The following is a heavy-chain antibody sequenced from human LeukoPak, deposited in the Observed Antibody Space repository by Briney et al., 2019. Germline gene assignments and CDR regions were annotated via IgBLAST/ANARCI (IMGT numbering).Heavy chain of an antibody. CDR1: GFTFSSYG. J-gene: IGHJ3*02. CDR2: IWYDGSNK. CDR3: ARNRFRIAAGAFDI. V-gene: IGHV3-33*01. Sequence: GGSLRLSCAASGFTFSSYGMHWVRQAPGKGLEWVAVIWYDGSNKYYADSVKGRFTISRDNSKNTLYLQMNSLRAEDTAVYYCARNRFRIAAGAFDIWGQGTMVTVSS. D-gene: IGHD6-13*01.